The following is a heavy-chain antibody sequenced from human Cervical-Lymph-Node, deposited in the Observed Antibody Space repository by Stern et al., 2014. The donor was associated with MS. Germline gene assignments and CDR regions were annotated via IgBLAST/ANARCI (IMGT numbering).Heavy chain of an antibody. CDR2: INPNSGGT. Sequence: QVQLVESGAEVKKPGASVKVSCKASGYTFTGYYMHWVRQAPGQGLEWMGWINPNSGGTNYAQKFQGRVTMTRDTSISTAYMELSRLRSDDTAVYYCARSGVYYDSSGYYVHWGQGTLVTVSS. D-gene: IGHD3-22*01. CDR1: GYTFTGYY. CDR3: ARSGVYYDSSGYYVH. J-gene: IGHJ4*02. V-gene: IGHV1-2*02.